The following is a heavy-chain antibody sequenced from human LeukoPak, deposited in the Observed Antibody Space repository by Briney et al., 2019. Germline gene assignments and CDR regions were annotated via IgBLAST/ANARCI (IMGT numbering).Heavy chain of an antibody. V-gene: IGHV3-48*03. J-gene: IGHJ6*04. CDR3: AELGITMIGGV. CDR2: ISSSGSTT. Sequence: GGSLRLSCAASGFTSSSYEMNWVRQAPGKGLEWVSYISSSGSTTYYADSVKGRFTISRDNAKNSLYLQMNSLRAEDTAVYYCAELGITMIGGVWGKGTTVTISS. CDR1: GFTSSSYE. D-gene: IGHD3-10*02.